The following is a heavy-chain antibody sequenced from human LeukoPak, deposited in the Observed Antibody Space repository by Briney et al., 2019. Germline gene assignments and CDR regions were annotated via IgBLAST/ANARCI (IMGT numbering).Heavy chain of an antibody. CDR1: GYTFTSYD. Sequence: GASVKVSCKASGYTFTSYDINWVRQATGQGLEWMGWMNPNSGNTGYAQKFQGRVTMTRNTSISTAYMELSSLRSEDTAVYYCARGGGYYKYYYYYYTDVWGKGTTVTVSS. D-gene: IGHD3-22*01. V-gene: IGHV1-8*01. J-gene: IGHJ6*03. CDR3: ARGGGYYKYYYYYYTDV. CDR2: MNPNSGNT.